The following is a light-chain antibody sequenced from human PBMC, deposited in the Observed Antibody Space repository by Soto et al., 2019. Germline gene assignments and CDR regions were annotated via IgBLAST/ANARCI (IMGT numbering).Light chain of an antibody. Sequence: EIVLTQSPATLSLSPGERATLSCRASQSVSTYLAWYQQKPGQAPRLLIYDVSNRATGIPARFSGSGSGTDFSLTISSLEPEDFAVYYCQQRADWPLTFGGGTKVEIK. CDR2: DVS. CDR3: QQRADWPLT. J-gene: IGKJ4*01. CDR1: QSVSTY. V-gene: IGKV3-11*01.